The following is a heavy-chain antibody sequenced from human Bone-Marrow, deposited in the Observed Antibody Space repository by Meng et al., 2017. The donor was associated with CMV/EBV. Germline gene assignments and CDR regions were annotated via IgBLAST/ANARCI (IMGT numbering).Heavy chain of an antibody. J-gene: IGHJ4*02. D-gene: IGHD3-22*01. V-gene: IGHV3-30*02. CDR3: ARVNQSSGYYYFDY. Sequence: GESLKISCAASGFTFSSYGMHWVRQAPGKGLEWVAFIRYDGSNKYYADSVKGRFTISRDNSKNTLYLQMNSLRAEDTAVYYCARVNQSSGYYYFDYWGQGTLVTVSS. CDR1: GFTFSSYG. CDR2: IRYDGSNK.